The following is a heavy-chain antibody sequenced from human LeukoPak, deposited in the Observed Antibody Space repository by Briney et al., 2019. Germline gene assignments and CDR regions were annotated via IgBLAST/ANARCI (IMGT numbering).Heavy chain of an antibody. CDR2: IYYSGNT. J-gene: IGHJ4*02. CDR1: GGSISTYY. CDR3: ARTYCDSITCYRFDN. V-gene: IGHV4-59*08. D-gene: IGHD2/OR15-2a*01. Sequence: PSETLSLTCTVSGGSISTYYWTWIRQPPGKGLEWIGSIYYSGNTNYNPSLKSRVTISVDTSKNQFSLKLKSVTAADAAVYYCARTYCDSITCYRFDNWGQGILITVSS.